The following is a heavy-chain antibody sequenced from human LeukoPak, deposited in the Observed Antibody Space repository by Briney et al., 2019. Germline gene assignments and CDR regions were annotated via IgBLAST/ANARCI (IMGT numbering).Heavy chain of an antibody. J-gene: IGHJ4*02. V-gene: IGHV3-48*03. CDR2: IGNSGSPI. Sequence: GGSLRLSCAASGFTFSSYEMNWVRQAPGKGLQWVSYIGNSGSPIYYADSVKGRFTISRDNAKNSVFLQMSSLRAEDTAVYYCARTSDSWGQGTLVTVSS. CDR1: GFTFSSYE. CDR3: ARTSDS.